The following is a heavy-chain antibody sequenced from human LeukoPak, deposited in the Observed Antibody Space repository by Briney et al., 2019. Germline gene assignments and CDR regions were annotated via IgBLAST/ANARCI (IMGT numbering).Heavy chain of an antibody. J-gene: IGHJ5*02. CDR3: VKVGFGAAATLKLTP. CDR2: ISYNGDNT. V-gene: IGHV3-64D*06. D-gene: IGHD6-13*01. Sequence: GGSLTLSWLASAVYCIGDAMPFVRQAPGKGLEFVSAISYNGDNTYYADSVKGRFTISRDYSKNTLYLEMSSLRAEDTAVYYCVKVGFGAAATLKLTPWGQGPLVTVSS. CDR1: AVYCIGDA.